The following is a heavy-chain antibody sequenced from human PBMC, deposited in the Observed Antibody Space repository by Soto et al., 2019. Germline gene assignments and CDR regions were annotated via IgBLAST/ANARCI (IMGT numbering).Heavy chain of an antibody. V-gene: IGHV3-74*01. CDR1: GFSFSDYW. Sequence: EVQLMESGGGLVQPGGSLRLPCVVSGFSFSDYWMQWVRHAPGKGPVWVSRISGDGTYTAYADSVKGRFTISRDNAKNTLYLQMHSLRDDDTAVYYCTRERGPYYTDIWGQGTLVTVSS. J-gene: IGHJ4*02. CDR2: ISGDGTYT. CDR3: TRERGPYYTDI. D-gene: IGHD1-26*01.